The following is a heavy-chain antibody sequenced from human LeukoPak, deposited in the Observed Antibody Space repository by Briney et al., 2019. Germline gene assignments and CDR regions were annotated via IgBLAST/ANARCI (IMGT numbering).Heavy chain of an antibody. CDR1: GGSFSGYY. J-gene: IGHJ4*02. CDR3: ARDDVGSGFDY. D-gene: IGHD1-26*01. CDR2: LNHSGST. V-gene: IGHV4-34*09. Sequence: SETLSLTCAVYGGSFSGYYWSWIRQPPGKGLEWIGELNHSGSTNYNPSLKSRVTISVDTSKNQFSLKLSSVTAADTAVYYCARDDVGSGFDYWGQGTLVTVSS.